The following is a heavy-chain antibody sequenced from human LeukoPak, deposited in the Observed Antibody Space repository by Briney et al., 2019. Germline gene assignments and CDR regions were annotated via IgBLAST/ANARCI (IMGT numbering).Heavy chain of an antibody. CDR2: ITNNGGNT. D-gene: IGHD1-26*01. CDR1: GFTFTNAW. J-gene: IGHJ4*02. CDR3: VRPSGY. V-gene: IGHV3-64D*06. Sequence: PGGSLRLSCAASGFTFTNAWMHWVRQAPGKGLEYVSAITNNGGNTYYTDSVKGRFTISRDNSKNTLYLQMSSLRVEDTAVYYCVRPSGYWGQGILVTVSS.